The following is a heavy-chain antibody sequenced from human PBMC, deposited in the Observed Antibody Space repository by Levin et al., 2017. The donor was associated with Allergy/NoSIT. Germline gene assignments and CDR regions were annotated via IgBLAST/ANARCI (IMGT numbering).Heavy chain of an antibody. V-gene: IGHV1-69*13. Sequence: SVKVSCKASGGTFSSYAISWVRQAPGQGLEWMGGIIPIFGTANYAQKFQGRVTITADESTSTAYMELSSLRSEDTAVYYCASCRVSSGYYGDYYYGMDVWGQGTTVTVSS. CDR1: GGTFSSYA. D-gene: IGHD3-22*01. CDR3: ASCRVSSGYYGDYYYGMDV. CDR2: IIPIFGTA. J-gene: IGHJ6*02.